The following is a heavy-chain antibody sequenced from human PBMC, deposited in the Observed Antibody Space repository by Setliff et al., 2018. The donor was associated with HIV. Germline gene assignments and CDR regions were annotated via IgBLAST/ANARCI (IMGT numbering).Heavy chain of an antibody. J-gene: IGHJ5*02. CDR3: ARARGSSGWYAWFDP. V-gene: IGHV1-18*01. Sequence: ASVKVSCKASGYIFSTSGISWVRQASGQGLEWMGWINIKNGNTNYEQKLQGRVTMTTDTSTSTAYMELRSLRSDDTAVYYCARARGSSGWYAWFDPWGQGTLVTVSS. CDR1: GYIFSTSG. CDR2: INIKNGNT. D-gene: IGHD6-13*01.